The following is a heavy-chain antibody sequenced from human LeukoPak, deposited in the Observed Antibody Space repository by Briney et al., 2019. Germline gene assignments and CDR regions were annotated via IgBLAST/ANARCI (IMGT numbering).Heavy chain of an antibody. V-gene: IGHV4-61*02. CDR3: ARASHYYDSSGYYVDAFDI. J-gene: IGHJ3*02. CDR2: IYTSGGT. D-gene: IGHD3-22*01. Sequence: SQTLSLTCTVSGGSISSGSYYWSWIRQPAGKGLEWIGRIYTSGGTNYNPSLKSRVTISVDTSKNQFSLKLSSVTAADTAVYYCARASHYYDSSGYYVDAFDIWGQGTMVTVSS. CDR1: GGSISSGSYY.